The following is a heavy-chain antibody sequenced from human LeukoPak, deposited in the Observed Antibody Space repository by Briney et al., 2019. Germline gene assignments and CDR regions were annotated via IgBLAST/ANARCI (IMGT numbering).Heavy chain of an antibody. J-gene: IGHJ5*02. CDR2: INPNSGGT. D-gene: IGHD1-7*01. V-gene: IGHV1-2*02. CDR3: ASTRLNWNYEGFDP. CDR1: GYTFTSYY. Sequence: GASVKVSCKASGYTFTSYYMHWVRQAPGQGLEWMGWINPNSGGTNYAQKFQGRVTMTRDTSISTAYMELSRLRSDDTAVYYCASTRLNWNYEGFDPWGQGTLVTVSS.